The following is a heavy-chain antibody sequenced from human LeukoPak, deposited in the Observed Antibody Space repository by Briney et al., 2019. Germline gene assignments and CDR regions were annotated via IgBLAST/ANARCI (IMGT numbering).Heavy chain of an antibody. V-gene: IGHV1-2*02. Sequence: ASVKVSCKASGYTFTGYYIHWVRQAPGQGLEWMGWINPNSGGTNYAQKFQGRVTMTRDTSISTAYMELSRLRSDDTAVYYCARESKAYCGGDCYFDYWGQGTLVAVSS. CDR1: GYTFTGYY. CDR3: ARESKAYCGGDCYFDY. D-gene: IGHD2-21*02. J-gene: IGHJ4*02. CDR2: INPNSGGT.